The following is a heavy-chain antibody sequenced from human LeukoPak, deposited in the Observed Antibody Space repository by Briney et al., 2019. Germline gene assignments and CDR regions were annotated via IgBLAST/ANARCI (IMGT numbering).Heavy chain of an antibody. CDR3: ATDSAGYYGILSGYYQFDY. Sequence: ASVKVSCKVSGYTLTELSMHWVRQAPGKGLEWMGGFHPEDGETIYAQKFQGRVTMTEDTSTDTAYMELSSLRSEDTAVYYCATDSAGYYGILSGYYQFDYWGQGTLVTVSS. D-gene: IGHD3-9*01. J-gene: IGHJ4*02. CDR1: GYTLTELS. CDR2: FHPEDGET. V-gene: IGHV1-24*01.